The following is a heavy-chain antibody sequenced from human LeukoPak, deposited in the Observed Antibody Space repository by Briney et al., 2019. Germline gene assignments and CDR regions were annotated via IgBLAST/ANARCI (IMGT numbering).Heavy chain of an antibody. CDR3: AKDKTIYSASSPGHY. CDR2: ISYDGSNT. Sequence: GGSLRLSCSASGFTFSQYGMNWVRQAPGKGLEWVSTISYDGSNTFYGDSVKGRFTISRDNSKDTLYLQMNSLKTEDTAVYYCAKDKTIYSASSPGHYWGQGTLVTVSS. J-gene: IGHJ4*02. D-gene: IGHD6-6*01. V-gene: IGHV3-30*18. CDR1: GFTFSQYG.